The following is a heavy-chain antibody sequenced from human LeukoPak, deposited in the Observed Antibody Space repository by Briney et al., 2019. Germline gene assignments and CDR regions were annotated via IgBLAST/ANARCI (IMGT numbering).Heavy chain of an antibody. Sequence: ASVKVSCKVSGYTLTELSMHWVRQAPGKGLEWMGGFDPEDGETIYAQKFQGRVTMTEDTSTDTAYMELSSLRSEDTAVYYCATVLSKRNSGSYLQFDYWGQGTLVTVSS. CDR3: ATVLSKRNSGSYLQFDY. V-gene: IGHV1-24*01. CDR1: GYTLTELS. CDR2: FDPEDGET. D-gene: IGHD1-26*01. J-gene: IGHJ4*02.